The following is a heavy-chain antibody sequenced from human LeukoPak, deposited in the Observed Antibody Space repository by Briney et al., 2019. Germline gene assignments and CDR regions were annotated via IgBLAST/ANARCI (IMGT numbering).Heavy chain of an antibody. Sequence: GESLRLSCAASGFTFSSYGMSWVRQAPGKGLEWVSAISGSGGSTYYPDSVKGRFTISRDISKNTLYLQMNSLRAEDTAVYYGAKKLRVAAAYYFDYWGQGTLVTVSS. CDR3: AKKLRVAAAYYFDY. V-gene: IGHV3-23*01. CDR2: ISGSGGST. D-gene: IGHD6-13*01. CDR1: GFTFSSYG. J-gene: IGHJ4*02.